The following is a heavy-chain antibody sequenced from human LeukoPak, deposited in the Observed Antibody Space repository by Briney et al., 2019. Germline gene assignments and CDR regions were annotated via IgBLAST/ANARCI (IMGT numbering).Heavy chain of an antibody. Sequence: ASVKVSCKASGYTFTSYYMHWVRQAPGQGLEWMGIINPSGGSTSYAQKFQGRVTMTRDMSTSTVYMELSSLRSEDTAVYYCARAGGGNYYDSSGYYGPPIDYWGQGTLVTVSS. CDR3: ARAGGGNYYDSSGYYGPPIDY. CDR1: GYTFTSYY. CDR2: INPSGGST. D-gene: IGHD3-22*01. V-gene: IGHV1-46*01. J-gene: IGHJ4*02.